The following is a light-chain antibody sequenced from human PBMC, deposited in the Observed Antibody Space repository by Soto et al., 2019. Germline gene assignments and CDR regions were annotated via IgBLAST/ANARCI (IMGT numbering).Light chain of an antibody. V-gene: IGKV2-40*01. CDR2: TVS. CDR3: MQPTKFLIT. CDR1: QSLLDSDDGITY. J-gene: IGKJ4*01. Sequence: DIVMTQSPVSLPVTPGEPASISCRSSQSLLDSDDGITYLDWYLQKPGQSPQVLIYTVSYRASGVPDRLSSSGSGTDFTLKISRVEAEDVGVYYCMQPTKFLITFGGGTKGEIK.